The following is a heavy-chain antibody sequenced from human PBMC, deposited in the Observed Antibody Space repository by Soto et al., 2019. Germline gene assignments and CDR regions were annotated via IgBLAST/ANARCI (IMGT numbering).Heavy chain of an antibody. J-gene: IGHJ6*02. CDR3: ARDPGITMVRAKYYGMDV. CDR1: GFTFSSYA. D-gene: IGHD3-10*01. Sequence: PGGSLRLSCAASGFTFSSYAMSWVRQAPGKGLEWVSAISGSGGSTYYADSVKGRFTISRDNSKNTLYLQMNSLRAEDTAVYYCARDPGITMVRAKYYGMDVWGQGTTVTVSS. V-gene: IGHV3-23*01. CDR2: ISGSGGST.